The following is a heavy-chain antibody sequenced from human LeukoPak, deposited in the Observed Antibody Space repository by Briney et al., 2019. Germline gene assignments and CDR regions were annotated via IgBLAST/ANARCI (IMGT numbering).Heavy chain of an antibody. D-gene: IGHD6-19*01. J-gene: IGHJ4*02. CDR3: ARNPRSGWYLDY. Sequence: ASVKVSCKASGYTFTSYYMHWVRQAPGQGLEWMGIINPSGGSTSYAQKFQGRATMTRDTSTSTVYMELSSLRSEDTAVYYCARNPRSGWYLDYWGQGTLVTVSS. CDR2: INPSGGST. CDR1: GYTFTSYY. V-gene: IGHV1-46*01.